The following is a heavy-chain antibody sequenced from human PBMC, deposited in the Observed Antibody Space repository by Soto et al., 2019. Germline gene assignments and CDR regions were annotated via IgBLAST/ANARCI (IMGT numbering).Heavy chain of an antibody. D-gene: IGHD4-17*01. CDR2: ISSSSSYI. CDR3: AGRYGDYPFGSIDY. CDR1: GFTFSSYS. Sequence: AGGSLRLSCAASGFTFSSYSMNWVRQAPGKGLEWVSSISSSSSYIYYADSVKGRFTISRDNAKNSLYLQMNSLRAEDTAVYYCAGRYGDYPFGSIDYWGQGTLVTVSS. J-gene: IGHJ4*02. V-gene: IGHV3-21*01.